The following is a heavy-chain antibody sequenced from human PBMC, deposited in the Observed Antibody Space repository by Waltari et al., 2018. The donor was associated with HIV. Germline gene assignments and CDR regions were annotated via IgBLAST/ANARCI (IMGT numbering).Heavy chain of an antibody. CDR1: YTFTSYG. CDR2: ISAYNGNT. V-gene: IGHV1-18*01. J-gene: IGHJ4*02. D-gene: IGHD3-3*01. Sequence: YTFTSYGISWVRQAPGQGLEWMGWISAYNGNTNYAQKLQGRVTMTTDTSTSTAYMELRSLRSDDTAVYYCARAIFGVVIIGYWGQGTLVTVSS. CDR3: ARAIFGVVIIGY.